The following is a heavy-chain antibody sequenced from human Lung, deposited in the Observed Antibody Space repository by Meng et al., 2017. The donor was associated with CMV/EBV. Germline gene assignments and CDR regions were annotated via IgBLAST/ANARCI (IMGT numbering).Heavy chain of an antibody. J-gene: IGHJ6*02. CDR2: ISHSGTS. CDR3: ARGRDDDISLGYYYNRGFDV. V-gene: IGHV4-59*01. CDR1: GGSITSYY. Sequence: SXTXSLXXTVSGGSITSYYWNWIRQPPGKKLEWIGDISHSGTSSYNPSLKSRVIITVDTSRNQLSLKLTSVAAADTAVYFCARGRDDDISLGYYYNRGFDVWXRGAXVTVAS. D-gene: IGHD3-22*01.